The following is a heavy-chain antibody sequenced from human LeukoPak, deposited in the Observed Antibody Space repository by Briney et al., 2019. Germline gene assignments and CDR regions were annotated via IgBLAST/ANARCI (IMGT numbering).Heavy chain of an antibody. V-gene: IGHV3-7*01. CDR2: IKQDGSEK. J-gene: IGHJ4*02. Sequence: GGSLRLSCAASGFTFSSYWMSWVRQAPGKGLEWVANIKQDGSEKYYVDSVKGRFTISRDNAKNSLYLQMNSLRAEDTAVYYCARDPSSGWLGYYFDYWGQGTLVTVSS. CDR3: ARDPSSGWLGYYFDY. D-gene: IGHD6-19*01. CDR1: GFTFSSYW.